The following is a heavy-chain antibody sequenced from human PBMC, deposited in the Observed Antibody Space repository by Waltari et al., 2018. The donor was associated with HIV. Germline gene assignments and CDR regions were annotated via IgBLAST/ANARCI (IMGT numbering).Heavy chain of an antibody. CDR1: GYSIRSGYY. V-gene: IGHV4-38-2*02. J-gene: IGHJ5*02. Sequence: QVPLQDSGPGLVKPSETLSLTCTCSGYSIRSGYYRGWPRSPPGKGLEWIGSIYHSGSTYYNPALKSRVTISVDTSKNQFSLKLSSVTAADTAVYYCARVAYYYDSSGYFNWFDPWGQGTLVTVSS. CDR3: ARVAYYYDSSGYFNWFDP. CDR2: IYHSGST. D-gene: IGHD3-22*01.